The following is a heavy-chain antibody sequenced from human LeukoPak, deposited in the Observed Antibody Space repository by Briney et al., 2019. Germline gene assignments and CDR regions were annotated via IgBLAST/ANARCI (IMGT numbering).Heavy chain of an antibody. CDR1: GYTFTSYH. V-gene: IGHV1-46*01. CDR3: AKLAAAGTAHYYFDY. J-gene: IGHJ4*02. D-gene: IGHD6-13*01. Sequence: ASVKVSCKASGYTFTSYHIHWVRQPPGQGLEIMGIINPSGGSTTYAQKFQGRVTMTRDTSTSTVYMELSSLRSEDTAVYYCAKLAAAGTAHYYFDYWGQGTLVTVSS. CDR2: INPSGGST.